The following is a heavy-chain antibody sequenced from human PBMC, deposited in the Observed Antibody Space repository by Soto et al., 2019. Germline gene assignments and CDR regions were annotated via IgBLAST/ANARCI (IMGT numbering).Heavy chain of an antibody. CDR3: VRDAYNRDAFDM. CDR1: GFNFITFS. Sequence: DVQLVESGGGLVKPGGSLRLSCAASGFNFITFSMNWVRQAPGKGLEWVSSISASSSSIYYAESVKGRFTVSRDNAKNSLYLQMNSLTAEDTALYYCVRDAYNRDAFDMWGQGTTVTVSS. D-gene: IGHD1-20*01. J-gene: IGHJ3*02. V-gene: IGHV3-21*01. CDR2: ISASSSSI.